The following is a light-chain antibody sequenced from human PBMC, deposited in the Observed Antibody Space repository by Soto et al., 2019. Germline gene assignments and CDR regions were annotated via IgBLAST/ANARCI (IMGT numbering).Light chain of an antibody. CDR2: GAS. V-gene: IGKV3-20*01. J-gene: IGKJ1*01. CDR3: QQYAYTPWT. Sequence: DTVLTQSPGTLSLSPGERATLSCRASQSVTSTYLAWYQHRPGQAPRLLIYGASTRATGIPDRFSGSGSGTDFTLTISRLEPEDFAVYYCQQYAYTPWTFGNGTKVEIK. CDR1: QSVTSTY.